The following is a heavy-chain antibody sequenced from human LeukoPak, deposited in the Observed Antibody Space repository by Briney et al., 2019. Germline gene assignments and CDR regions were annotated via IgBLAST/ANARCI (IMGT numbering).Heavy chain of an antibody. D-gene: IGHD3-10*01. CDR2: ISAYNGNT. Sequence: ASVKVSCKASGGTFSSYAISWVRQAPGQGLEWMGWISAYNGNTNYAQKLQGRVTMTTDTSTSTAYMELRSLRSDDTAVYYCARGPWFGELGGFDYWGQGTLVTVSS. CDR3: ARGPWFGELGGFDY. CDR1: GGTFSSYA. V-gene: IGHV1-18*01. J-gene: IGHJ4*02.